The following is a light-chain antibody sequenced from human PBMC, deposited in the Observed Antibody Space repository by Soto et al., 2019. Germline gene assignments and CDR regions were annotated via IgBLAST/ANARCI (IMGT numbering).Light chain of an antibody. CDR1: QSVSSRH. CDR3: PQYGSSPFT. Sequence: EIVLTQSPGTLSLSPGERATLSCRASQSVSSRHLAWYQQKPGQAPRLLICDASSRATGIPDRFSGSGSGTDYPITISSLEPEDFAVYYCPQYGSSPFTFGQGTQMEIK. V-gene: IGKV3-20*01. J-gene: IGKJ2*01. CDR2: DAS.